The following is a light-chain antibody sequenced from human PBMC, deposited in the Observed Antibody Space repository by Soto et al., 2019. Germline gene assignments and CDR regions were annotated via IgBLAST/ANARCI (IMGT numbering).Light chain of an antibody. J-gene: IGLJ1*01. CDR3: SSYTSSSTRV. CDR2: EVS. CDR1: SSDVGGYNY. Sequence: QSALTQPASVSGSPGQSITISCTGTSSDVGGYNYVSWYQHHPGKAPELMIFEVSNRPSGVSHRFSGSKSGNTASLTISGLQTEDEGDYYCSSYTSSSTRVFGTGTKVT. V-gene: IGLV2-14*01.